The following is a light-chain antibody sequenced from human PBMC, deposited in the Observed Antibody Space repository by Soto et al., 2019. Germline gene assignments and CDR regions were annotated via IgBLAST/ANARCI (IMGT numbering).Light chain of an antibody. Sequence: QSVLTQPPSVSAAPGQKVNISCSGSSSNIGTMYVSWYQHLPGPVPRLLVYENNKRPSGIPDRFSGSKSATSANLGITGLQTEDEADYYCGTWDVSHSTYVFGSGTKVTVL. CDR1: SSNIGTMY. CDR3: GTWDVSHSTYV. V-gene: IGLV1-51*01. CDR2: ENN. J-gene: IGLJ1*01.